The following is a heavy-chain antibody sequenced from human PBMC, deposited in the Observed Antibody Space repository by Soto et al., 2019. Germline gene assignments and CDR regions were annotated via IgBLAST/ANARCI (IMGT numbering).Heavy chain of an antibody. J-gene: IGHJ3*02. V-gene: IGHV1-24*01. Sequence: ASVKVSCKASGYTFTGYYMHWVRQAPGQGLEWMGGFDPEDGETIYAQKFQGRVTMTEDTSTDTAYMELSSLRSEDTAVYYCATAVDYEDDAFDIWGQGTMVTVSS. D-gene: IGHD4-17*01. CDR3: ATAVDYEDDAFDI. CDR2: FDPEDGET. CDR1: GYTFTGYY.